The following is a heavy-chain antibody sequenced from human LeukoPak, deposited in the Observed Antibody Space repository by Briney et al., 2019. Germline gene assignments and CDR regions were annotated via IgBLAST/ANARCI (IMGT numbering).Heavy chain of an antibody. D-gene: IGHD6-13*01. CDR3: ANSERGSSSLDY. J-gene: IGHJ4*02. Sequence: GGSLRLSCAASGFTFSSYGMHWDRQAPGKGLEWVAVIWYGGSNKYYADSVKGRFTISRDNSKNTLYLQMNSLRAEDTAVYYCANSERGSSSLDYWGQGTLVTVSS. CDR1: GFTFSSYG. V-gene: IGHV3-33*08. CDR2: IWYGGSNK.